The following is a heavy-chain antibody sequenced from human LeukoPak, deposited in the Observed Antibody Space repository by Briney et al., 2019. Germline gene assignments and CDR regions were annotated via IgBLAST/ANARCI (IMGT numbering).Heavy chain of an antibody. CDR2: IYSGGIT. V-gene: IGHV3-66*02. Sequence: GGSLRLSCAASGFTVSSSYMSWVRQAPGKGLDWVSVIYSGGITYYADSVKGRFTISRDNSKNTLYLQMNSLRAEDTAIYYCASALYIGSSWPSWGQGTLVTVSS. CDR3: ASALYIGSSWPS. J-gene: IGHJ5*02. CDR1: GFTVSSSY. D-gene: IGHD6-13*01.